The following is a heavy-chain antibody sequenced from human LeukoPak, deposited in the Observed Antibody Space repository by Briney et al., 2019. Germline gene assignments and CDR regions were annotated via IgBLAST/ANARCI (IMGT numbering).Heavy chain of an antibody. Sequence: GGSLRLTCAVSGFSIGNHGMHWVRQAPDKGLEWVAMISHDGGAEYYGDSVRGRLTISRDNSENTLYLQMNGLRVEDTAVYYCARDWGSSGWYNWFDPWGQGTLVTVSS. J-gene: IGHJ5*02. CDR2: ISHDGGAE. CDR1: GFSIGNHG. CDR3: ARDWGSSGWYNWFDP. D-gene: IGHD3-16*01. V-gene: IGHV3-30*03.